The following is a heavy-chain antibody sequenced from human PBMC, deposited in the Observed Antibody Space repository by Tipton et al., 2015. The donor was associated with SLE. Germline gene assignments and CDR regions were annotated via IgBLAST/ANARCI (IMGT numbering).Heavy chain of an antibody. Sequence: TLSLTCTVSGGSISSSSYYWGWIRQPPGKGLEWIGSIYYSGSTYYNPSLKSRVTISVDTSKNQFSLKLSSVTAADTAVYYCARDNFWNRGYYFGGGEDYYYYYMDVWGKETTVTVSS. CDR3: ARDNFWNRGYYFGGGEDYYYYYMDV. V-gene: IGHV4-39*07. CDR1: GGSISSSSYY. D-gene: IGHD3-3*01. J-gene: IGHJ6*03. CDR2: IYYSGST.